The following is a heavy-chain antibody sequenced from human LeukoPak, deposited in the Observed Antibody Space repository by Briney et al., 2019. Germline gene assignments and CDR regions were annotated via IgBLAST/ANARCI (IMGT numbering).Heavy chain of an antibody. D-gene: IGHD6-25*01. CDR2: ISGSGGST. Sequence: GGSLRLSCAASGFTFSSYAMSWVRQAPGKGLEWVSAISGSGGSTYYADSVKGRFTISRDNSKNTLYLLMNSLRAEDTAVYYCARDLRGRRTNWFDPWGQGTLVTVSS. CDR3: ARDLRGRRTNWFDP. V-gene: IGHV3-23*01. CDR1: GFTFSSYA. J-gene: IGHJ5*02.